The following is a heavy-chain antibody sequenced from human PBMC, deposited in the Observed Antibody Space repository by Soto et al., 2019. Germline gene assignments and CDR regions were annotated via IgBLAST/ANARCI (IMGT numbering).Heavy chain of an antibody. CDR2: IYYSGST. Sequence: PSETLSLTCTVSGVSISSGGYYWSWIRQHPGKGLEWIGYIYYSGSTYYNPSLKSRVTISVDTSKNQFSLKLSSVTAADTAVYYCARSVLVPAAIHWFDPWGQGTLVTVSS. CDR1: GVSISSGGYY. D-gene: IGHD2-2*01. J-gene: IGHJ5*02. V-gene: IGHV4-31*03. CDR3: ARSVLVPAAIHWFDP.